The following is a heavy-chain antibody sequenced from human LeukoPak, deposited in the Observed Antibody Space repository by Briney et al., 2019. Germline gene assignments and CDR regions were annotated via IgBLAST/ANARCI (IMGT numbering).Heavy chain of an antibody. Sequence: PGGSLRLSCAASGFTVSSNYMSWVRQAPGKGLEWVSVIYSGGSTYYADSVKGRFTISRDNSKNTLYLQMNSLRAEDTAVYYCAKDQISFGAYYDFWSGYYYYYGMDVWGQGTTVTVSS. J-gene: IGHJ6*02. CDR1: GFTVSSNY. CDR2: IYSGGST. V-gene: IGHV3-53*01. CDR3: AKDQISFGAYYDFWSGYYYYYGMDV. D-gene: IGHD3-3*01.